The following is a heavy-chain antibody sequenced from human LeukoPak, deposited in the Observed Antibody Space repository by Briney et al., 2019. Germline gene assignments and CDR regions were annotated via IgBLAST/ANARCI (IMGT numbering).Heavy chain of an antibody. CDR3: TRDRRTYNWLDP. CDR2: IDRPAKSYAT. D-gene: IGHD3-16*02. J-gene: IGHJ5*02. Sequence: GGSLKLSFSASGFTLIDSAIHWVRQASGEGLEWVCLIDRPAKSYATAYGASVGGRFTISRDDSKTTAYLQMDSLKTEDTALYYCTRDRRTYNWLDPWGQGTLVTVYS. CDR1: GFTLIDSA. V-gene: IGHV3-73*01.